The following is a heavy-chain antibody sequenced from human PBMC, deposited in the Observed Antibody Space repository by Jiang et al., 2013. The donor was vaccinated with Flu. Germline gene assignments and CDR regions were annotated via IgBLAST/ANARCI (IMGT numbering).Heavy chain of an antibody. J-gene: IGHJ4*02. D-gene: IGHD3-16*01. CDR3: ARGGGMFDY. Sequence: SQTLSLTCAISGDSVSSNSAGWNWIRQSPSRGLEWLGRTYYRSKWFNDYAPSVKSRIIINPDTSKNQFSLQLNSVTPEDTAVYYCARGGGMFDYWGQGALVTVSS. CDR2: TYYRSKWFN. CDR1: GDSVSSNSAG. V-gene: IGHV6-1*01.